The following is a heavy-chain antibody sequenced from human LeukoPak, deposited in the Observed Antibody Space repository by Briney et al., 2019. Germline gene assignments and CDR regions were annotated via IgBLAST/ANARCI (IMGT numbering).Heavy chain of an antibody. Sequence: SETLSLTCTVSGGPISSGDYYWSWIRQPPGKGLEWIAYMYYSGSTYYNPSLKSRVTMSANTSKNQLSLKLSSVTAADTAVYYCARPYYYDSRIDPWGQGILVTVSS. V-gene: IGHV4-30-4*01. D-gene: IGHD3-22*01. CDR3: ARPYYYDSRIDP. J-gene: IGHJ5*02. CDR1: GGPISSGDYY. CDR2: MYYSGST.